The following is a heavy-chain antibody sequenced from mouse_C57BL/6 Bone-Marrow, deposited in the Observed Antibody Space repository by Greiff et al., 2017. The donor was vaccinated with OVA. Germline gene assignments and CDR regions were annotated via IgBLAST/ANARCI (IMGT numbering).Heavy chain of an antibody. Sequence: EVKLVESGGGLVKPGGSLKLSCAASGFTFSDYGMHWVRQAPEKGLAWVAYISSGSSTIYYADTVKGRFTISRANAKKPLFLQMTSLRSEDTAMYYSATDMVTTSWWDFDVWGTGTTVTVSS. CDR3: ATDMVTTSWWDFDV. CDR1: GFTFSDYG. J-gene: IGHJ1*03. V-gene: IGHV5-17*01. D-gene: IGHD2-3*01. CDR2: ISSGSSTI.